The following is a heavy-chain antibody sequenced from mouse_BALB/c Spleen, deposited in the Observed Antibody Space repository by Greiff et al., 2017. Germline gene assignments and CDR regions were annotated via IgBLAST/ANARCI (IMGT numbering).Heavy chain of an antibody. V-gene: IGHV6-6*02. D-gene: IGHD1-1*01. CDR3: TRRTTVVAKDWYFDV. CDR1: GFTFSNYW. J-gene: IGHJ1*01. Sequence: DVKLQESGGGLVQPGGSMKLSCVASGFTFSNYWMNWVRQSPEKGLEWVAEIRLKSNNYATHYAESVKGRFTISRDDSKSSVYLQMNNLRAEDTGIYYCTRRTTVVAKDWYFDVWGAGTTVTVSS. CDR2: IRLKSNNYAT.